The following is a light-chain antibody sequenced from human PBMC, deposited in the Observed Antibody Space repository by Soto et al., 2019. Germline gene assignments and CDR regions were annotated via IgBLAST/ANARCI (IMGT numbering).Light chain of an antibody. CDR2: EVS. CDR3: SSFRSGTTL. V-gene: IGLV2-14*01. CDR1: GSDIGGYNF. Sequence: QSALTQPASVSGSPGQSITISCTGTGSDIGGYNFVSWYHQHPGKAPKLMIYEVSNRPSGVSDRFSGSKSGNTASLTISGLQAEDEADYYCSSFRSGTTLFGTGTKLTVL. J-gene: IGLJ1*01.